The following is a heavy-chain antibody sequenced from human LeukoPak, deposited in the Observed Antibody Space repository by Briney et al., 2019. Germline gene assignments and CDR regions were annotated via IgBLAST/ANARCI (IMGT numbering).Heavy chain of an antibody. D-gene: IGHD6-13*01. CDR3: ARRDRFLVAAAGMWYYYYYGMDV. J-gene: IGHJ6*02. CDR1: GFTFTSYA. CDR2: ISSSGSTI. V-gene: IGHV3-48*03. Sequence: GGSLRLSCAASGFTFTSYAMSWVRQAPGKGLEWVSYISSSGSTIYYADSVKGRFTISRDNAKNSLYLQMNSLRAEDTAVYYCARRDRFLVAAAGMWYYYYYGMDVWGQGTTVTVSS.